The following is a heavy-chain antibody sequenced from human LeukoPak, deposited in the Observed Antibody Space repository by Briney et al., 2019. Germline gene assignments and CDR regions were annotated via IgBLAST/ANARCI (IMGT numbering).Heavy chain of an antibody. V-gene: IGHV3-23*01. CDR2: ISGSGGST. CDR3: AKSIEMATMNDAFDI. Sequence: GGSLRLSCAASGFTFSSYAMSWVRQAPGKGLEWVSAISGSGGSTYYADSVKGRLTISRDNSKNTLYLQMNSLRAEDTAVYYCAKSIEMATMNDAFDIWGQGTMVTVSS. D-gene: IGHD5-24*01. CDR1: GFTFSSYA. J-gene: IGHJ3*02.